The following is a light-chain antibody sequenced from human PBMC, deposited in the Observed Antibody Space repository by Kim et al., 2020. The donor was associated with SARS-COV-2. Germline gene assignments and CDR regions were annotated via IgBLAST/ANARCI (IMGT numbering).Light chain of an antibody. Sequence: SYELTQPPSVSVSPGQTASITCSGDKSGDKYACWYQQKPGQSPVLVIYQDSKRPSGIPERFSGSHSGNTATLTISGTQAMDEADYYCQAWNSSTPYVVFG. CDR1: KSGDKY. J-gene: IGLJ2*01. CDR3: QAWNSSTPYVV. CDR2: QDS. V-gene: IGLV3-1*01.